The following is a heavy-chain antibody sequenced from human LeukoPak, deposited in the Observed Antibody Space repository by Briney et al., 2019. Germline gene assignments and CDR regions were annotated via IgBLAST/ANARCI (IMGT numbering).Heavy chain of an antibody. J-gene: IGHJ4*01. CDR2: ICSSGRTI. V-gene: IGHV3-48*03. Sequence: GGSLRLSCGASGFTFSYYEMNWVRHAPGKRLEYLSYICSSGRTIYSAASVKGRFTISRDNAKNSLYLQMSSLRAEDTAVYYCARDRKAAVTYPDYWGKEPWSPSP. D-gene: IGHD4-17*01. CDR3: ARDRKAAVTYPDY. CDR1: GFTFSYYE.